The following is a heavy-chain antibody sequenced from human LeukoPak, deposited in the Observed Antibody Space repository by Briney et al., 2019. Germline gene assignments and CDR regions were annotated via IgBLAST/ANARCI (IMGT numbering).Heavy chain of an antibody. J-gene: IGHJ5*02. Sequence: ASVKVSCKASGYTFINYDINWVRQATGQGLEWMGWMNPNSGNTGYAQKFQGRVTITRNTSISTAYMELSSLRSEDTAVYYCARGGRITIFGVVINNWFDPWGQGTLVTVSS. V-gene: IGHV1-8*03. CDR2: MNPNSGNT. D-gene: IGHD3-3*01. CDR3: ARGGRITIFGVVINNWFDP. CDR1: GYTFINYD.